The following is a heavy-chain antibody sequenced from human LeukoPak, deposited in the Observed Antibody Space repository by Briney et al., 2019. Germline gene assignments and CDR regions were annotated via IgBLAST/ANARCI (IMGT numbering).Heavy chain of an antibody. V-gene: IGHV4-59*08. CDR1: GGSISIYY. CDR2: IYYSGST. J-gene: IGHJ4*02. Sequence: AETFSLTCTVSGGSISIYYWSWIRQPPGKGLEWIGYIYYSGSTNYNPSLKSRVTISVDTSKNQISLKLSSVTAADTAVYYCARHGHYYDTSGYYSIPDFWGQGTLVTV. D-gene: IGHD3-22*01. CDR3: ARHGHYYDTSGYYSIPDF.